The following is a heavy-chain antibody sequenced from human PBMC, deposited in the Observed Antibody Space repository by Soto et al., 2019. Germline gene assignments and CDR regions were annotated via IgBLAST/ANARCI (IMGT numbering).Heavy chain of an antibody. CDR1: GFTFSSYA. CDR3: ARASGGGSPPGEY. D-gene: IGHD1-26*01. J-gene: IGHJ4*02. Sequence: QVQLVESGGGVVQPGRSLRLSCAASGFTFSSYAMHWVRQAPGKGLEWVAVISYDGSNKYYADSVKGRFTISRDNSKNTLYLQMNSLRAEDTAVYYCARASGGGSPPGEYWGQGTLVTVSS. CDR2: ISYDGSNK. V-gene: IGHV3-30-3*01.